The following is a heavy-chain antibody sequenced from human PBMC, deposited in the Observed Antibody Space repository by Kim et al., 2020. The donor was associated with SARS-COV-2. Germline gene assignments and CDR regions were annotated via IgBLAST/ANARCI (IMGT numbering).Heavy chain of an antibody. Sequence: GGSLRLSCAASGFTFSSYAMSWVRQAPGKGLEWVSGITGSGGSTYYADSVRGRFTISRDNSKNTLYLQMNGLRAEDMAVYYCAQWPTKEQLAKIDYWGQGTLVTVSS. CDR1: GFTFSSYA. V-gene: IGHV3-23*01. D-gene: IGHD6-13*01. CDR2: ITGSGGST. J-gene: IGHJ4*02. CDR3: AQWPTKEQLAKIDY.